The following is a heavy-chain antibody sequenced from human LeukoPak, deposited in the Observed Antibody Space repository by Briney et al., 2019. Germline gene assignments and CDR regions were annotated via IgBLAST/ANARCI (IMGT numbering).Heavy chain of an antibody. CDR2: VSGSGGST. V-gene: IGHV3-23*01. D-gene: IGHD1-26*01. CDR3: AKDRSRWELVYDCAFGI. CDR1: GFTFRSSA. J-gene: IGHJ3*02. Sequence: GGSLRLSCAASGFTFRSSAMSWVRQAPGKGLEWVSAVSGSGGSTYYADSVKGRFTISRDNYKNTLYLQMNSLRAEDTAVYYCAKDRSRWELVYDCAFGIWGQGTMVAVSS.